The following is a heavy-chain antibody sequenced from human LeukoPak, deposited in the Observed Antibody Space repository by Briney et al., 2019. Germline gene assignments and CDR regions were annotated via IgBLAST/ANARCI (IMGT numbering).Heavy chain of an antibody. J-gene: IGHJ4*02. CDR1: GFTFSSYA. CDR3: ARDPGSYYGCFDY. CDR2: ISYDGSNK. D-gene: IGHD1-26*01. Sequence: PPGGSLRLSCAASGFTFSSYAMHWVRQAPGKGLEWVAVISYDGSNKYYADSVKGRFTISRDNSKNTLYLQMNSLRAEDTAVYYCARDPGSYYGCFDYWGQGTLVTVSS. V-gene: IGHV3-30*04.